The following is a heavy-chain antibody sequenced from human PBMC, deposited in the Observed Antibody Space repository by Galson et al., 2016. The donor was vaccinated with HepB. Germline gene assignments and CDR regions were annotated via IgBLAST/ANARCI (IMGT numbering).Heavy chain of an antibody. CDR1: GGSISSYY. Sequence: SETLSLTCAVSGGSISSYYWSWIRQPPGKGLEWLGYIYYSGYTNYKPSLKSRVTISVDTSKNQFSLKLRSVTAADTAVYYCARRALRVGDAFDYWGQGTLVTVSS. CDR2: IYYSGYT. CDR3: ARRALRVGDAFDY. J-gene: IGHJ4*02. D-gene: IGHD2-21*02. V-gene: IGHV4-59*08.